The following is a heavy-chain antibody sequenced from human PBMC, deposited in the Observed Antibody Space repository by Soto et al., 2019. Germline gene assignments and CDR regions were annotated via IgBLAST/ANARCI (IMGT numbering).Heavy chain of an antibody. CDR1: GGSVSSGSYY. CDR2: IYYSGST. D-gene: IGHD3-10*01. V-gene: IGHV4-61*01. Sequence: SETLSLTCTVSGGSVSSGSYYWSWIRQPPGKGLEWIGYIYYSGSTNYNPSLKSRVTISVDTSKNQFSLKLSSVTAADTAVYYCARGLLLWFGELIYYYYGMDVWGQGTTVTVSS. CDR3: ARGLLLWFGELIYYYYGMDV. J-gene: IGHJ6*02.